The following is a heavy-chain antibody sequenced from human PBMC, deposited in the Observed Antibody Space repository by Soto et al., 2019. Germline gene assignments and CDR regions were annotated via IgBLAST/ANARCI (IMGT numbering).Heavy chain of an antibody. J-gene: IGHJ4*02. CDR3: AKDPGGNPNYYFDY. CDR1: GFTFSSYA. V-gene: IGHV3-23*01. D-gene: IGHD2-15*01. CDR2: ISGSGGST. Sequence: VGSLRLSGAASGFTFSSYAMSWVRQAPGKGLEWVSAISGSGGSTYYADSVKGRFTISRDNSKNTLYLQMNSLRAEDTAVYYCAKDPGGNPNYYFDYWGQGTLVTVSS.